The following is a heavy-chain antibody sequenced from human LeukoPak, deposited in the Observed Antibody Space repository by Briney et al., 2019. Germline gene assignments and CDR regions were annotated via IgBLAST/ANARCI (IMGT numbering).Heavy chain of an antibody. D-gene: IGHD4-11*01. Sequence: GGSLRLSCAASGFTFSDYYMSWIRQAPGKGLEWVSYISSSGSYTNYADSVKGRFTISRDNAKNSLYLQMNSLRAEDTAVYYCARADYPYYYYGMDVWGQGTTATVSS. CDR1: GFTFSDYY. J-gene: IGHJ6*02. CDR3: ARADYPYYYYGMDV. CDR2: ISSSGSYT. V-gene: IGHV3-11*06.